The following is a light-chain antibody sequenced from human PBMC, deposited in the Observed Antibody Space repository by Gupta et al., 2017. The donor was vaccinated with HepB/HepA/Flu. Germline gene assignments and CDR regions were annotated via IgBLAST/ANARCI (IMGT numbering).Light chain of an antibody. V-gene: IGKV1-9*01. CDR1: QGISSY. Sequence: DIQLTQSPSFLSASVGDRVTITCRASQGISSYLAWYQQKPGKAPKLLIYAAPTLQSGVPSRFSGSGSGTEFTLTISSLQPEDVATYYCQQLNSYPLLYTFGQGTKLEIK. CDR2: AAP. CDR3: QQLNSYPLLYT. J-gene: IGKJ2*01.